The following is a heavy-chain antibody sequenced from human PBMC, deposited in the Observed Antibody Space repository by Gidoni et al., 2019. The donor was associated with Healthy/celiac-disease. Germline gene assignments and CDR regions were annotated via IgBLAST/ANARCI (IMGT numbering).Heavy chain of an antibody. CDR1: GFTFSSYA. Sequence: EVQLLESGGGLVQPGGSLRLSCAASGFTFSSYAMSWVRQAPGKGLEWVSAISGSGGSTYYADSVKGRFTISRDNSKNTLYLQMNSLRAEDTAVYYCANAYCSSTSCYTFPIGYWGQGTLVTVSS. V-gene: IGHV3-23*01. CDR3: ANAYCSSTSCYTFPIGY. CDR2: ISGSGGST. D-gene: IGHD2-2*02. J-gene: IGHJ4*02.